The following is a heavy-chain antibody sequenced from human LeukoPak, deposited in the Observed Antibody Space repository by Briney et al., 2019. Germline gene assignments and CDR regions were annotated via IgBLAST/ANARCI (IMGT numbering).Heavy chain of an antibody. D-gene: IGHD6-6*01. Sequence: PSETLSLTCTVSGGSISSGGYYWSWIRQHPGKGLEWIGYIYYSGSTYYNPSLKSRVTISVDTSKNQFSLKLSSVTAADTAVYYCASISIAALSFIGDWGQGTLVTVSS. CDR2: IYYSGST. CDR1: GGSISSGGYY. V-gene: IGHV4-31*03. CDR3: ASISIAALSFIGD. J-gene: IGHJ4*02.